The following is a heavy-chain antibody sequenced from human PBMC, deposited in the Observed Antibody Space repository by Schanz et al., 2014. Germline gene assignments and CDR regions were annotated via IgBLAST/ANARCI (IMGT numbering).Heavy chain of an antibody. V-gene: IGHV4-59*08. Sequence: QVQLQESGPGLVKPSETLSLMCTVSGGSMDTHYWGWIRQPPGKGLEWIAFIYSSGIANYNPSLESRVPISVDTSKNQFSLRLTSVTAADTATYYCARRVVPATMGLYFDLWGQGTLVTVSS. CDR2: IYSSGIA. D-gene: IGHD2-21*01. CDR1: GGSMDTHY. J-gene: IGHJ4*02. CDR3: ARRVVPATMGLYFDL.